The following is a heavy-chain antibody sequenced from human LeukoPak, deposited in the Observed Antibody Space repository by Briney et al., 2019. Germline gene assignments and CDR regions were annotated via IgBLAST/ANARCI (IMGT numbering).Heavy chain of an antibody. V-gene: IGHV1-69*05. CDR1: GGTFSSYA. CDR3: ARSFNSGYYYFNAFDI. Sequence: SVKVSCKASGGTFSSYAISWVRQAPGQGLEWMGGIIPIFGTANYAQKFQGRLTITTDESTSTAYMELSSLRSEDTAVCYCARSFNSGYYYFNAFDIWGQGTMVTVSS. D-gene: IGHD3-22*01. CDR2: IIPIFGTA. J-gene: IGHJ3*02.